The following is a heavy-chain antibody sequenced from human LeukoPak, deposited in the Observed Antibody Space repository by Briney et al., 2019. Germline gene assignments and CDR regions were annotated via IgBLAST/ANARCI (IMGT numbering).Heavy chain of an antibody. D-gene: IGHD5-18*01. V-gene: IGHV3-33*08. Sequence: PGGSLRLSCVASGFTFSTYAMHWVRQAPGKGLEWVAVIWYDGSNKYYADSVKGRFTISRDNSKNTLYLQMNSLRAEDTAVYYCARDTAMANFDYWGQGTLVTVSS. CDR2: IWYDGSNK. J-gene: IGHJ4*02. CDR1: GFTFSTYA. CDR3: ARDTAMANFDY.